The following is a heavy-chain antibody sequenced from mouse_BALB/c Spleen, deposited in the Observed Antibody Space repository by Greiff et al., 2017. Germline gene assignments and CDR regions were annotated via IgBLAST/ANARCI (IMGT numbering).Heavy chain of an antibody. Sequence: DVKLVESGGGLVQPGGSLKLSCAASGFTFSSYGMSWVRQTPDKRLELVATINSNGGSTYYPDSVKGRFTISRDNAKNTLYLQMSSLKSEDTAMYYCARDQYYGSSLGYWGQGTTLTVSS. CDR1: GFTFSSYG. CDR2: INSNGGST. D-gene: IGHD1-1*01. J-gene: IGHJ2*01. V-gene: IGHV5-6-3*01. CDR3: ARDQYYGSSLGY.